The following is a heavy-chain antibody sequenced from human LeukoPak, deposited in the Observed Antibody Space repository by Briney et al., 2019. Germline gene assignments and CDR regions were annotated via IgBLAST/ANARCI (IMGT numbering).Heavy chain of an antibody. Sequence: ASVKVSCNASGYTFTGYYMHWVRQAPGQGLEWMGWINPNSGGTNYAQKFQGRVTMTRDTSISTAYMELSRLRSDDTAVYYCARAFDSSGYYSAGYWGQGTLVTVSS. J-gene: IGHJ4*02. CDR1: GYTFTGYY. V-gene: IGHV1-2*02. CDR2: INPNSGGT. D-gene: IGHD3-22*01. CDR3: ARAFDSSGYYSAGY.